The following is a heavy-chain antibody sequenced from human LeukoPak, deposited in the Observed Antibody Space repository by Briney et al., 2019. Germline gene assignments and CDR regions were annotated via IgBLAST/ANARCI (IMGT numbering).Heavy chain of an antibody. J-gene: IGHJ5*02. D-gene: IGHD5-12*01. CDR3: AREWLRTTWFDP. CDR1: GGSVNSGSYY. V-gene: IGHV4-61*01. Sequence: SETPSLTCTVSGGSVNSGSYYWSWIRQPPGKGLEWIGYIFYGGSTNYNPSLKSRATISVDTSKNQFSLKLSSVTAADTAVYYCAREWLRTTWFDPWGQGTLV. CDR2: IFYGGST.